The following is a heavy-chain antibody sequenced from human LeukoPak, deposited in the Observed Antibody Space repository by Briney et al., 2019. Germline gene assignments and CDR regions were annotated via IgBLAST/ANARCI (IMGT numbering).Heavy chain of an antibody. CDR3: ARSGDGNWFDP. Sequence: GASVKVSCKCSGYTFSNFGVGWVRQAPGQGLEWMGWISAYNGATNYAQKVQGRVTMTTDTSTSTAYMELRSLRSDGTAVYYCARSGDGNWFDPWGQGTLVSVSS. V-gene: IGHV1-18*04. CDR1: GYTFSNFG. D-gene: IGHD1-14*01. J-gene: IGHJ5*02. CDR2: ISAYNGAT.